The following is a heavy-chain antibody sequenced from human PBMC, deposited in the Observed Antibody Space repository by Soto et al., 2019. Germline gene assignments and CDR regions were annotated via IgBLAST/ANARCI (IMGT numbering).Heavy chain of an antibody. Sequence: PGGSMSLSCSSAAFPCNTYSRSWVRHDPGKGLEWVSTVSDTGYNTYYADSVKGRFTISRDNSKNTLYLQMTSLSAEDTAMYYCARDGDVNTGFGKDYWGQGTLVTVSS. D-gene: IGHD3-16*01. CDR1: AFPCNTYS. J-gene: IGHJ4*02. CDR3: ARDGDVNTGFGKDY. CDR2: VSDTGYNT. V-gene: IGHV3-23*01.